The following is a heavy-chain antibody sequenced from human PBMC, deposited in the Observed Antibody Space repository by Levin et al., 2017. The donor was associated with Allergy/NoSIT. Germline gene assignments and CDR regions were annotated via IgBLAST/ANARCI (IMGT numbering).Heavy chain of an antibody. D-gene: IGHD6-13*01. CDR1: GFTFSDYY. V-gene: IGHV3-11*05. J-gene: IGHJ3*01. Sequence: KSGGSLRLSCEASGFTFSDYYMSWIRQAPGKGLEWVSYISTGSSYIKYVDSVKGRFTISRDNAKNSLYLQMNSLRVEDTAVYYCARETRRPHLVTGDAFDVWGQGTMVTVSS. CDR3: ARETRRPHLVTGDAFDV. CDR2: ISTGSSYI.